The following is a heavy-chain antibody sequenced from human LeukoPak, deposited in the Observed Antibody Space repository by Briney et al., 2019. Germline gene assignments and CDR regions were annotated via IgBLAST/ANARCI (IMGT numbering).Heavy chain of an antibody. V-gene: IGHV3-30*03. D-gene: IGHD2-15*01. CDR1: GFTASGNY. CDR3: LRDFPTGSGRFDH. Sequence: PGGSLRLSCAASGFTASGNYMTWVRRGPGKGLEWVAAISYDGNIRYSDSLQGRFTISRDNSKNTLYLQMNSLRSEDTAVYYCLRDFPTGSGRFDHWGQGTLVTVSS. J-gene: IGHJ4*02. CDR2: ISYDGNIR.